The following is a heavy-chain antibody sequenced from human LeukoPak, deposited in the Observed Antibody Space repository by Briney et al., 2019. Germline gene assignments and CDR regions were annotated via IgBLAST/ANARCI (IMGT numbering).Heavy chain of an antibody. D-gene: IGHD6-19*01. CDR1: GFPFSSYG. J-gene: IGHJ4*02. Sequence: GGSLRLSCAASGFPFSSYGIHWVRQAPGKGLEWVAFIRHDGSYRYYADSVKGRFTISRDNSKNTLYLQMNSLRAEDTAVYYCAKVPVPYSSGWAHFDYWGQGTLVTVSS. V-gene: IGHV3-30*02. CDR2: IRHDGSYR. CDR3: AKVPVPYSSGWAHFDY.